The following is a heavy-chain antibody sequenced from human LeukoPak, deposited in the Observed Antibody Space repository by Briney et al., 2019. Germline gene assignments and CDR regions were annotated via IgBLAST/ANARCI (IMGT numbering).Heavy chain of an antibody. Sequence: GGSLRLSCAASGFTFNTYGVNWVRQAPGKGLEWVSSISSSGSTIYYADSVKGRFTISRDNAKNSLYLQMNSLRAEDTAVYYCECSSGWDDAFDIWGQGTMVTVSS. CDR3: ECSSGWDDAFDI. J-gene: IGHJ3*02. CDR2: ISSSGSTI. D-gene: IGHD6-19*01. V-gene: IGHV3-48*03. CDR1: GFTFNTYG.